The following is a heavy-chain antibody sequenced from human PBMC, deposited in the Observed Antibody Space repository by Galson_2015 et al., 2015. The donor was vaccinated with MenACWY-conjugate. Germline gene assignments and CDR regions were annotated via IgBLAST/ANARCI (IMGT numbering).Heavy chain of an antibody. CDR3: ARNPKVTMLRGAGWFDP. V-gene: IGHV1-3*01. D-gene: IGHD3-10*01. CDR1: GYTFTSYG. J-gene: IGHJ5*02. CDR2: INAGNGNT. Sequence: SVKVSCKASGYTFTSYGMHWVRQAPGQRLEWMGWINAGNGNTKYAQKFQGRVTMTRDTYASTGYMELSSLTSEDTAVYYCARNPKVTMLRGAGWFDPWGQGTLVIVSS.